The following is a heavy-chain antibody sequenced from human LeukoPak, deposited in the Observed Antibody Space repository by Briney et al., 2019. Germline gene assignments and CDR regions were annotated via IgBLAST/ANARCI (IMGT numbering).Heavy chain of an antibody. CDR1: GGSVSRSNW. Sequence: SGTLSLTCAVSGGSVSRSNWWNWVRQPPGRGLEWIGEIHHSGSTNYSPSLKSRVTMSVDKSKNQFSLKLSSVTAADTAVYYCARTEAFCSDTSCSNWFDPWGQGTLVTVSS. D-gene: IGHD2-2*01. CDR2: IHHSGST. V-gene: IGHV4-4*02. J-gene: IGHJ5*02. CDR3: ARTEAFCSDTSCSNWFDP.